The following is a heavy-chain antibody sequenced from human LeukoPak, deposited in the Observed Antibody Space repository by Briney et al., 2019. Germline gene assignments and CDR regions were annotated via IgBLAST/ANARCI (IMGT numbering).Heavy chain of an antibody. J-gene: IGHJ4*02. D-gene: IGHD6-13*01. CDR1: GASISGSGYY. V-gene: IGHV4-39*07. CDR3: ARGATALKAVDY. CDR2: IYSSGST. Sequence: ASETLSLTCTVSGASISGSGYYWGWIRQPPGKGLEWIGSIYSSGSTYYNASLQSRVTIGVDTSKNQFSLKLSSVTAADTAVYYCARGATALKAVDYWGQGTLVTVCS.